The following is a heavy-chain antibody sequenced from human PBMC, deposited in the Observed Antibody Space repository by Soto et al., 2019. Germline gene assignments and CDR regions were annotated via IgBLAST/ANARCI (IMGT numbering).Heavy chain of an antibody. CDR3: ASRDPGTSVDY. CDR1: GGSFTSNNW. D-gene: IGHD1-7*01. V-gene: IGHV4-4*02. J-gene: IGHJ4*02. CDR2: IYRTGST. Sequence: SETLSLTCAVSGGSFTSNNWWTWVRQPPGQGPEWIGEIYRTGSTNYNPSLKSRVTISLGKSENQFSLKVTSLTAADTAVYYCASRDPGTSVDYWGQGTLVTVSS.